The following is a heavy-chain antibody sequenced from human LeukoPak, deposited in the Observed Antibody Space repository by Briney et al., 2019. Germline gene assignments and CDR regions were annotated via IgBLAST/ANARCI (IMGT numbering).Heavy chain of an antibody. Sequence: GGSLRLSCAASGFTFSNYWMNWVRQAPGKGMEWVAIIEKDGSEILYVDSVKGRFTISRDNAKNSLYLQMNSLRAEDTAVYYCAAGAGWLIDWWGQGTLVTVSS. CDR3: AAGAGWLIDW. D-gene: IGHD6-19*01. CDR1: GFTFSNYW. V-gene: IGHV3-7*01. J-gene: IGHJ4*02. CDR2: IEKDGSEI.